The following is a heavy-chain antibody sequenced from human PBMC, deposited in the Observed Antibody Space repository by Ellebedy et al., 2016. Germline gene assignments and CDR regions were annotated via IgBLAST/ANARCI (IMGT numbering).Heavy chain of an antibody. CDR3: ARLTLDFWHGMDV. CDR2: IYSSGST. V-gene: IGHV4-59*08. Sequence: SETLSLTCTVSGGSISSYYWSWIRQPPGKGLEWIGYIYSSGSTNYNPSLKSRVTISVDTSKNQFSLKLSSVTAADTALYYCARLTLDFWHGMDVWGQGTTVTVSS. D-gene: IGHD3-3*01. J-gene: IGHJ6*02. CDR1: GGSISSYY.